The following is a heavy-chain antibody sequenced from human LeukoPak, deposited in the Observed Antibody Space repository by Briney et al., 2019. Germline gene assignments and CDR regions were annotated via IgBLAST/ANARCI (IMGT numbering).Heavy chain of an antibody. V-gene: IGHV3-23*01. CDR3: AKQLGYCSDGSCYFPY. Sequence: GGSLRLSCAASGFTFSSYAMSWVRQAPGKGLEWVSAISGSGGSTYYADSVQGRFTISRDNSKSTLCLQMDSLRAEDTAVYYCAKQLGYCSDGSCYFPYWGQGTLVTVSS. D-gene: IGHD2-15*01. CDR2: ISGSGGST. J-gene: IGHJ4*02. CDR1: GFTFSSYA.